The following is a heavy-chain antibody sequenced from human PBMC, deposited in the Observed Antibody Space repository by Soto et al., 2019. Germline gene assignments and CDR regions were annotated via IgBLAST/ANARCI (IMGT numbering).Heavy chain of an antibody. CDR1: GGSISSSSYY. J-gene: IGHJ4*02. CDR3: ARLSVRGYSYGYKTSFDY. D-gene: IGHD5-18*01. V-gene: IGHV4-39*01. CDR2: IYYSGST. Sequence: QLQLRESGPGLVKPSETLSLTCTVSGGSISSSSYYWGWIRQPPGKGLEWIGSIYYSGSTYYNPSLKSRVTISVDTSKNQSSLKLSSVTAADTAVYYCARLSVRGYSYGYKTSFDYWGQGTLVTVSS.